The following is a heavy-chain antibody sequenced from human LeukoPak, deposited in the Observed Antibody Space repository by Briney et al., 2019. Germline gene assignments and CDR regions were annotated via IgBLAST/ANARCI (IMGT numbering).Heavy chain of an antibody. CDR3: ARVNDFWSGSCWFDP. Sequence: GASVEVSCKASGYTFTSYYMHWVRQAPGQGLEWMGIINPSGGSTSYAQKFQGRATMARDTSTSTVYMELSSLRSEDTAVYYCARVNDFWSGSCWFDPWGQGTLVTVSS. CDR2: INPSGGST. CDR1: GYTFTSYY. J-gene: IGHJ5*02. V-gene: IGHV1-46*01. D-gene: IGHD3-3*01.